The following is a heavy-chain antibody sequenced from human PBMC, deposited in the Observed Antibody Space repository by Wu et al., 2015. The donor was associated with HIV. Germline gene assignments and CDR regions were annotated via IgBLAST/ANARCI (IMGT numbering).Heavy chain of an antibody. CDR3: EVRDCSSRSCQKPNFDF. CDR2: FDPEDGET. D-gene: IGHD2-2*01. CDR1: GYTLTELS. J-gene: IGHJ4*02. Sequence: QAPLVQSGAEVKKPRASVKVSCKASGYTLTELSMHWVRQAPGKGLEWMGGFDPEDGETIYAQKFQGRVTMTEDTSTDTAYMELSRLTSDDTAVYYCEVRDCSSRSCQKPNFDFWGQGTLVTVSS. V-gene: IGHV1-24*01.